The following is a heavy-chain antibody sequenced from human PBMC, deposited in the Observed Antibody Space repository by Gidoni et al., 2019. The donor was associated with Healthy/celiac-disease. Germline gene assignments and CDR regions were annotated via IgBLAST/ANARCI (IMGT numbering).Heavy chain of an antibody. D-gene: IGHD3-3*01. CDR3: ASHYDFWSGYSPYGMDV. J-gene: IGHJ6*02. Sequence: QLQLQESGPGLVKPSETLSLTCTVSGGSIRSSSSYWGWIRQPPGKGLEWIGSLSYSGSTYYNPSLKSRVTISVDTSKNQFSLKLSSVTAADTAVYYCASHYDFWSGYSPYGMDVWGQGTTVTVSS. CDR1: GGSIRSSSSY. CDR2: LSYSGST. V-gene: IGHV4-39*01.